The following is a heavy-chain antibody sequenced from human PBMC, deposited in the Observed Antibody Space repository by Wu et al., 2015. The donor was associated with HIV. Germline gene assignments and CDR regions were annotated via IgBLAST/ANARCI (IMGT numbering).Heavy chain of an antibody. J-gene: IGHJ3*02. CDR2: FDPENGET. CDR1: GSNLRKLS. D-gene: IGHD7-27*01. Sequence: QVQLVQSGAEVKKPGASVKVSCKLSGSNLRKLSMHWVRQAPGKGLEWMGGFDPENGETVYAQKFQGRVTVTDDTSTDTAYMELSSLRSEDTAVYHCATGILGAFDIWGQGTMVTVSS. V-gene: IGHV1-24*01. CDR3: ATGILGAFDI.